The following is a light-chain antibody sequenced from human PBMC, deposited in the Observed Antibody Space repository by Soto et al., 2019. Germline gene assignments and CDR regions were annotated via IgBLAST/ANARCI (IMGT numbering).Light chain of an antibody. CDR2: SAS. CDR1: QDIRTD. J-gene: IGKJ1*01. Sequence: AIQMTQSPSSLSASVGDRVTITCRASQDIRTDLGWYQQKPGKAPKLLIYSASSLQSGVPSRFTGTASGTAFTLTISSLQPEDFATYYCLQDFNYPWTFGQGTKVEIK. CDR3: LQDFNYPWT. V-gene: IGKV1-6*01.